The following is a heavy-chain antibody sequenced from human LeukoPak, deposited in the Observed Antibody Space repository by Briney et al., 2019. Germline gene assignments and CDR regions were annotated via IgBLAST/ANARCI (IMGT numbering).Heavy chain of an antibody. V-gene: IGHV3-23*01. CDR1: GFAVSSNH. CDR3: AKGRWEVNLSDAFDI. CDR2: ICGSCGST. D-gene: IGHD1-26*01. J-gene: IGHJ3*02. Sequence: GGSLRLSCAASGFAVSSNHMNWVRQAPGKGPEWVSGICGSCGSTYYADSVKGRFTISRDNSKNTLYLQMNSLRAEDTAVYYCAKGRWEVNLSDAFDIWGQGALVTVSS.